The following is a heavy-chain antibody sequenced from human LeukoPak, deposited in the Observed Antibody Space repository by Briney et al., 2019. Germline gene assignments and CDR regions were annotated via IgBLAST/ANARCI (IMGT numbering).Heavy chain of an antibody. V-gene: IGHV4-59*08. CDR1: GGSISSYY. J-gene: IGHJ2*01. CDR2: IYYSGST. D-gene: IGHD3-22*01. Sequence: SETLSLTCTVSGGSISSYYWSWIRQPPGKGVEWIGYIYYSGSTTYNPSLKSRVTISVDTSKNQFSLKLSPVTAADTAVYYCARHVYDSSGYYYSIWYFDLWGRGTLVTVSS. CDR3: ARHVYDSSGYYYSIWYFDL.